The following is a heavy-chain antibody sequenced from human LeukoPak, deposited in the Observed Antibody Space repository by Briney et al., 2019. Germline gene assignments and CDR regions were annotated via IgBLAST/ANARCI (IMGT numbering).Heavy chain of an antibody. D-gene: IGHD5-12*01. J-gene: IGHJ5*02. CDR3: ARVDIVATGEWFDP. Sequence: SETLSLTCAVYGGSFSGYYWSWIRQPPGKGLEWIGEINHSGSTNYNPSLKSRVTISVDMSKKQFSLKLGSVTAADTAVYYCARVDIVATGEWFDPWGQGTLATVSS. CDR2: INHSGST. V-gene: IGHV4-34*01. CDR1: GGSFSGYY.